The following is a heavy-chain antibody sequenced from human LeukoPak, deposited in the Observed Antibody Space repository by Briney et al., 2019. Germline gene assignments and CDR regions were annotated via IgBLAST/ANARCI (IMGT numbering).Heavy chain of an antibody. CDR2: ISSSSSYT. V-gene: IGHV3-11*03. CDR3: VTMTTVTSYFDY. Sequence: PGGSLRLSCAASGFTFSDYYMSWIRQAPGKGLEWVSYISSSSSYTNYADSVKGRFTISRDKSKNTLYLQMNSLRAEDTAVYYCVTMTTVTSYFDYWGQGALVTVSS. CDR1: GFTFSDYY. J-gene: IGHJ4*02. D-gene: IGHD4-17*01.